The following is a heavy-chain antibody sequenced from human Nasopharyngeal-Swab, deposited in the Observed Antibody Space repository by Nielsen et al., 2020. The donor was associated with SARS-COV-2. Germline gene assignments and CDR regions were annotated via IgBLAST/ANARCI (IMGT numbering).Heavy chain of an antibody. J-gene: IGHJ4*02. CDR1: GFTFSNAW. V-gene: IGHV3-15*07. Sequence: GASLKISCAASGFTFSNAWMNWVRQARGKGLEWVGRIKSKTDGGTTDYAAPVKGRFTISRDDSKNTLYLQMNSLKTEDTAVYYCAKDIRGGIAARPGYWGQGTLVTVSS. D-gene: IGHD6-6*01. CDR3: AKDIRGGIAARPGY. CDR2: IKSKTDGGTT.